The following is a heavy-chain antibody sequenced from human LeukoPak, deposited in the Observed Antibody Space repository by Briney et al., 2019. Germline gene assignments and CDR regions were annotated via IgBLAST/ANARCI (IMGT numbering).Heavy chain of an antibody. D-gene: IGHD5-12*01. J-gene: IGHJ6*03. CDR3: ATDSPKDVAARSYYYMDV. CDR1: GYTLTEVS. CDR2: FLPEDGET. V-gene: IGHV1-24*01. Sequence: ASAKDSCKVPGYTLTEVSIHCVPQAPRKGRGSGGGFLPEDGETIYAQKCQGRVTMTEDTSRDTAYMELGSMRSEDTAVYYCATDSPKDVAARSYYYMDVWGKGTTVTVSS.